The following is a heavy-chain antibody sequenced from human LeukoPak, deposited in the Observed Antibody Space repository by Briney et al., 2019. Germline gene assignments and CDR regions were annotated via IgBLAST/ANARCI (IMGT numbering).Heavy chain of an antibody. CDR2: IIPIFGTA. Sequence: ASVKVSCKASGGTFSSYAISWVRQAPGQGLEWMGGIIPIFGTANYAQKFQGRVTITADESTSIAYMELSSLRSEDTAVYYCARVRGIAAAGGAYDAFDIWGQGTMVTVSS. CDR1: GGTFSSYA. J-gene: IGHJ3*02. V-gene: IGHV1-69*01. CDR3: ARVRGIAAAGGAYDAFDI. D-gene: IGHD6-13*01.